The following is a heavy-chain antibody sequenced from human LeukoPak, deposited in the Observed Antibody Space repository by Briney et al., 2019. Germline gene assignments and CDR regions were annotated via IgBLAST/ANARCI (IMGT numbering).Heavy chain of an antibody. CDR1: GFTFSSYA. CDR3: AKSSAGNYYSGLDV. V-gene: IGHV3-23*01. CDR2: ISDSGGST. Sequence: PGGSLRLSCAASGFTFSSYAMSWVRQAPGKGLEWVSVISDSGGSTYYADSVKGRFTISRDNSKNTLYLQMNSLRAEDTAVYYCAKSSAGNYYSGLDVWGQGTTVTVSS. D-gene: IGHD2-15*01. J-gene: IGHJ6*02.